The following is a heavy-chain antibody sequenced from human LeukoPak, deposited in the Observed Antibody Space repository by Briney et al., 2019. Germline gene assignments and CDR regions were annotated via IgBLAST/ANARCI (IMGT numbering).Heavy chain of an antibody. D-gene: IGHD3-16*01. CDR2: MNPNSGNT. Sequence: ASVKVSCKASGYTFTSYDINWVRQATGQGLEWMGWMNPNSGNTGYAQKFQGRVTITRNTSISTAYMELSSLRSEDTAVYYCARAGEPNYYYYYMDVWGKGTTVTVSS. V-gene: IGHV1-8*03. CDR3: ARAGEPNYYYYYMDV. J-gene: IGHJ6*03. CDR1: GYTFTSYD.